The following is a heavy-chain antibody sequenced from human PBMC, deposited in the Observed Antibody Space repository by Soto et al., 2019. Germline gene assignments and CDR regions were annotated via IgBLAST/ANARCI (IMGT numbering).Heavy chain of an antibody. CDR2: VNPSGGHT. CDR3: AGEGHVVVVAAALDY. J-gene: IGHJ4*02. D-gene: IGHD2-21*02. CDR1: GDTFTDYY. Sequence: QVQLVQSGAEVKKPGASVKVSCKASGDTFTDYYIHWVRQAPGQGLEWMGTVNPSGGHTTYAQHFLGRMTXTXAXPXXTLYMGLNSLTSEDTAVYYCAGEGHVVVVAAALDYWGQGTLVTVSS. V-gene: IGHV1-46*01.